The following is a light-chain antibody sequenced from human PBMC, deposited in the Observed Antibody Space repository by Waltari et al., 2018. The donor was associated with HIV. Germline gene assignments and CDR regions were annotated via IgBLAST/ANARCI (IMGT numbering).Light chain of an antibody. CDR3: QHYSNWPPWT. J-gene: IGKJ1*01. V-gene: IGKV3-15*01. Sequence: EILMTQSQATLSVSPGERVTLSCRARQSVSINLAWYQQKPGQAPRLLIYGASFTATDIPARFSASGSGTEFTLTINSLQSEDFAVYYCQHYSNWPPWTFGQGTRVEFK. CDR2: GAS. CDR1: QSVSIN.